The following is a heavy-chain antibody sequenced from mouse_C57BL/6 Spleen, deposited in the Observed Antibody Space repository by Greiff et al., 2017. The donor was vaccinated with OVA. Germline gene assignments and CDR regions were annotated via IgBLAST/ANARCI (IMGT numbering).Heavy chain of an antibody. Sequence: QVQLKQSGAELVKPGASVKISCKASGYAFSSYWMNWVKQRPGKGLEWIGQIYPGDGDTNYNGKFKGKATLTADKSSSTAYMQLSSLTSEDSAVYFCARSDSLYAMDYWGQGTSVTVSS. V-gene: IGHV1-80*01. D-gene: IGHD6-1*01. CDR1: GYAFSSYW. CDR2: IYPGDGDT. CDR3: ARSDSLYAMDY. J-gene: IGHJ4*01.